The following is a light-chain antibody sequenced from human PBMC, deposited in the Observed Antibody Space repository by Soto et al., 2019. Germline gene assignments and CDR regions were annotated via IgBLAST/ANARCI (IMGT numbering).Light chain of an antibody. CDR1: SSDVGSYNY. Sequence: QSALTQPPSASGSPGQSVTISCTGTSSDVGSYNYVSWYQQHPGKAPKLMIYEVSKRPSGVPDRFSGSKSGNMASLTVSGLQAEDEADYYCSSYAGSNIVFGGGTKLTVL. CDR3: SSYAGSNIV. CDR2: EVS. V-gene: IGLV2-8*01. J-gene: IGLJ2*01.